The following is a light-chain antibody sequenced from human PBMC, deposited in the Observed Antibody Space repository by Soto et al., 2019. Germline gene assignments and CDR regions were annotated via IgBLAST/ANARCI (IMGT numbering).Light chain of an antibody. CDR3: SSYTSSSTVV. V-gene: IGLV2-14*01. CDR1: SSDVGGYNY. CDR2: EVS. Sequence: QSALTQPASVSGSPGQSITISCTGTSSDVGGYNYVSWYQQHPGKAPKLMIYEVSNRPSGVSNRFSGSKSVNTASLTISGLQAEDEAHYYCSSYTSSSTVVFGGGTQLTVL. J-gene: IGLJ2*01.